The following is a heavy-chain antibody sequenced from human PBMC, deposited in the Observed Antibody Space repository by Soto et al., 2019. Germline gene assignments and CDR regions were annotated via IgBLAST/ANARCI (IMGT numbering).Heavy chain of an antibody. J-gene: IGHJ4*02. Sequence: EVQLVDSGGVVVQPGGSLRLSCAASGFTFDDYSMHWVRQAPGKGLEWVSLISWDGRSTYYADSVRGRFTISRDNSKNSLYLQMNSLTTEDTAFYYCGRDGAITDYTYLDHWGQGALVTVS. CDR1: GFTFDDYS. V-gene: IGHV3-43*01. CDR2: ISWDGRST. D-gene: IGHD4-4*01. CDR3: GRDGAITDYTYLDH.